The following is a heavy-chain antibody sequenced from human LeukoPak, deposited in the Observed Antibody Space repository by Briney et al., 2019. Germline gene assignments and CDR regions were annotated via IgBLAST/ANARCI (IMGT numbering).Heavy chain of an antibody. CDR2: IYYSGST. D-gene: IGHD3-9*01. J-gene: IGHJ4*02. CDR1: GGSISSGDYY. Sequence: PSETLSLTCTVSGGSISSGDYYWSWIRQPPGRGLEWIGYIYYSGSTYYNPSLKSRVTISVDTSKNQLSLKLSSVTAADTAVYYCARIPIGGRYFDWDDYWGQGTLVTVSS. CDR3: ARIPIGGRYFDWDDY. V-gene: IGHV4-30-4*01.